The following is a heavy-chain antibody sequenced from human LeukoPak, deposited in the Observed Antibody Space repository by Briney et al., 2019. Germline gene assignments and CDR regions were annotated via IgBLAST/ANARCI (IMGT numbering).Heavy chain of an antibody. CDR2: IYHSGST. Sequence: PSETLSLTCAVSGGSISSSNWWSWVRQPPGKGLEWIGEIYHSGSTNYNPSLKSRVTISVDKSKNQFSLKLSSVTAADTAVYYCARDSPYGSGSLDYWGQGTLVTVSS. CDR1: GGSISSSNW. CDR3: ARDSPYGSGSLDY. D-gene: IGHD3-10*01. V-gene: IGHV4-4*02. J-gene: IGHJ4*02.